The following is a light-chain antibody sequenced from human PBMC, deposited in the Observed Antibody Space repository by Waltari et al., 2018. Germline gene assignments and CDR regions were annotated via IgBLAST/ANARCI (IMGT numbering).Light chain of an antibody. V-gene: IGLV1-44*01. CDR2: RNN. CDR3: AAWDDSLNGHVV. J-gene: IGLJ2*01. Sequence: QSVLTQPPSASGPPGQRVTIPCSGSSSNIGSNTVNWYQQPPGTAPKLLIYRNNQRPSGVPDRFSGSKSGTSASLAISGLQSEDEADYYCAAWDDSLNGHVVFGGGTKLTVL. CDR1: SSNIGSNT.